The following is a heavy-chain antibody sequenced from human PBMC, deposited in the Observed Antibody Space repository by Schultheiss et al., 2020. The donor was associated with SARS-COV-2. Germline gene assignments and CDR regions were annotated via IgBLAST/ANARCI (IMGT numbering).Heavy chain of an antibody. Sequence: SETLSLTCAVYGGSFSGYYWSWIRQPPGKGLEWIGEINHSGSTNYNPSLKSRVTISVDTSKNQFSLKLSSVTAADTAVYYCAKDGDWVHCSSTSCYVGDYYYYMDVWGKGTTVTVSS. V-gene: IGHV4-34*01. CDR1: GGSFSGYY. CDR2: INHSGST. D-gene: IGHD2-2*01. J-gene: IGHJ6*03. CDR3: AKDGDWVHCSSTSCYVGDYYYYMDV.